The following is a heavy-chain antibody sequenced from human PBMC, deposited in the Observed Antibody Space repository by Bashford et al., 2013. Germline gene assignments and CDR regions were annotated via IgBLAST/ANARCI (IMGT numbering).Heavy chain of an antibody. CDR2: IYSGGST. Sequence: GGSLRLSCAVSGHTDRSNYMSWVRQVPGKGLEWVSNIYSGGSTYYADSVKGRFTISRDNSKNMLYLQMNSLRADDTAVYYCARDQWGSGNNWHVYWGQGTLVTVSS. CDR3: ARDQWGSGNNWHVY. V-gene: IGHV3-53*01. D-gene: IGHD1-1*01. CDR1: GHTDRSNY. J-gene: IGHJ4*02.